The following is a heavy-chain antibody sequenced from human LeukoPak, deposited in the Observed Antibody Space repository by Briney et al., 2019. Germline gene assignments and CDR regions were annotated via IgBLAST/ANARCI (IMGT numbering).Heavy chain of an antibody. D-gene: IGHD2-2*01. CDR3: ARGYCSSTSCPGIYYYYYTDV. CDR1: GGSISSHY. V-gene: IGHV4-59*11. CDR2: IYYSGST. J-gene: IGHJ6*03. Sequence: SETLSLTCTVSGGSISSHYWSWIRQPPGKGLEWIGYIYYSGSTNYNPSLKSRVTISVDTSKNQFSLKLSSVTAADTAVYYCARGYCSSTSCPGIYYYYYTDVWGKGTTVTVSS.